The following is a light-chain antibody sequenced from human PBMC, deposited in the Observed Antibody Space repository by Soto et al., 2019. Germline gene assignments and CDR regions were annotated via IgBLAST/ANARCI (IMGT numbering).Light chain of an antibody. V-gene: IGKV1-5*01. CDR3: QQYETYPWT. Sequence: DIHLTQSPSTLSASVGDRVTITCRASQGVSTWLAWYQQKPGKAPNLLIYAASNLEGGVPSRFTGSGSGTEFTLTISSLHPDDFTTYYCQQYETYPWTFGQGTRVEIK. CDR1: QGVSTW. J-gene: IGKJ1*01. CDR2: AAS.